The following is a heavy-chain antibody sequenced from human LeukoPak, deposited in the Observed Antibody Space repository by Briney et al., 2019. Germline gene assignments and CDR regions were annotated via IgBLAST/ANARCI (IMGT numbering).Heavy chain of an antibody. Sequence: SETLSLTCTVSGYSISSGYYWSWIRQPPGKGLEWIGEINHSGSTNYNPSLKSRVTISVDTSKNQFSLKLSSVTAADTAVYYCAIYDSSGYYYEEYFQHWGQGTLVTVSS. D-gene: IGHD3-22*01. CDR1: GYSISSGYY. J-gene: IGHJ1*01. CDR3: AIYDSSGYYYEEYFQH. CDR2: INHSGST. V-gene: IGHV4-38-2*02.